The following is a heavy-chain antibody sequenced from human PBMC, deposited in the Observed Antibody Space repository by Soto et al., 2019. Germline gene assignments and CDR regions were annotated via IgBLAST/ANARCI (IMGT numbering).Heavy chain of an antibody. Sequence: ASVKVSCKASGYTFSNFYMHWVRQAPGQGLEWMGIINPSGGSTSYAQKFQGRVTMTRDTSTSTVYMELSSLKSEDTAVHYCARADYYGSSGYHLDFWGKGTLFTVSS. CDR3: ARADYYGSSGYHLDF. CDR2: INPSGGST. CDR1: GYTFSNFY. V-gene: IGHV1-46*01. J-gene: IGHJ4*02. D-gene: IGHD3-22*01.